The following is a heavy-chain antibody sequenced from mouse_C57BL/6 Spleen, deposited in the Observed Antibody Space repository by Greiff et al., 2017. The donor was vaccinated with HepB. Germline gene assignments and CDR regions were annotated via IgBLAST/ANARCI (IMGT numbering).Heavy chain of an antibody. CDR3: ARAGTSAMDY. CDR2: IDPSDSYT. J-gene: IGHJ4*01. V-gene: IGHV1-69*01. Sequence: QVHVKQPGAELVMPGASVKLSCKASGYTFTSYWMHWVKQRPGQGLEWIGEIDPSDSYTNYNQKFKGKSTLTVDKSSSTAYMQLSSLTSEDSAVYYCARAGTSAMDYWGQGTSVTVSS. D-gene: IGHD4-1*01. CDR1: GYTFTSYW.